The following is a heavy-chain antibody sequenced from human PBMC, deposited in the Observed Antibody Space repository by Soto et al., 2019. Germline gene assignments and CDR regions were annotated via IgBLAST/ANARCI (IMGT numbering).Heavy chain of an antibody. D-gene: IGHD3-3*01. CDR3: ARTSGYCLYDY. J-gene: IGHJ4*02. CDR1: GYTFTSYA. CDR2: INAGNGNT. Sequence: QVQLVQSGAEVKKPGASVKVSCKASGYTFTSYAMHWVRPAPGQRLEWMGWINAGNGNTKYSHKFMGRVTITSDTSASTAYMELSSLRPEDMAVYYCARTSGYCLYDYWGQGTLVTVSS. V-gene: IGHV1-3*01.